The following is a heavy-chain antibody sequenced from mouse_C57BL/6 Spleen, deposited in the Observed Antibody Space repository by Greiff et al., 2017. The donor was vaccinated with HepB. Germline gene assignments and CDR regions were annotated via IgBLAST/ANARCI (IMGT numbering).Heavy chain of an antibody. CDR3: ERERLLLRDAMDY. J-gene: IGHJ4*01. D-gene: IGHD1-1*01. V-gene: IGHV1-22*01. CDR1: GYTFTDYN. CDR2: INPNNGGT. Sequence: EVQLQQSGPELVKPGASVKMSCKASGYTFTDYNMHWVKQSHGKSLEWIGYINPNNGGTSYNQKFKGKATLTVDKSSSTAYTELRSLTSEDSACYYCERERLLLRDAMDYWGQRTSVTVSS.